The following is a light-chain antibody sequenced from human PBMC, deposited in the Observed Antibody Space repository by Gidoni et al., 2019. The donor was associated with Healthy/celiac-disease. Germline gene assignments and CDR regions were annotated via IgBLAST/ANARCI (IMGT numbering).Light chain of an antibody. CDR2: AAS. Sequence: DTQMTQSLYSLSASVGDRVTITCRASQSISSYLNWYQQKPGKAPKLLIYAASSLQSGVPSRFSGSGSGTDFTLTISSLQPEDFATYYYQQSYSTPRLYTFGQGTKLEIK. CDR3: QQSYSTPRLYT. CDR1: QSISSY. J-gene: IGKJ2*01. V-gene: IGKV1-39*01.